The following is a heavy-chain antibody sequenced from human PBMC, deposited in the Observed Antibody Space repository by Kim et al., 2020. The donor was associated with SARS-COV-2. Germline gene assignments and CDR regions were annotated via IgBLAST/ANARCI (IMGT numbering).Heavy chain of an antibody. Sequence: GGSLRLSCAASGFTFSSYSMNWVRQAPGKGLEWVSYISSSSSTIYYADSVKGRFTISRDNAKNSLYLQMNSLRAEDTAVYYCARESDLYYYGMDVWGQGTTVTVSS. V-gene: IGHV3-48*04. CDR3: ARESDLYYYGMDV. CDR1: GFTFSSYS. CDR2: ISSSSSTI. J-gene: IGHJ6*02.